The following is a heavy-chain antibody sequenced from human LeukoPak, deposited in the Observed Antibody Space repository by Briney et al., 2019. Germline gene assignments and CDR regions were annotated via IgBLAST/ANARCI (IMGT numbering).Heavy chain of an antibody. CDR2: ISGSGGDT. CDR1: GFTFNSYA. D-gene: IGHD3-3*01. Sequence: GGSLRLSCAASGFTFNSYAMIWVRQAPGKGLEWVSGISGSGGDTHYAESVKGRFTISRDNSKNTLYLHMNSLRAEDTAVYYCARDLIFGVVTDYCMDVWGKGTTVTVSS. CDR3: ARDLIFGVVTDYCMDV. J-gene: IGHJ6*03. V-gene: IGHV3-23*01.